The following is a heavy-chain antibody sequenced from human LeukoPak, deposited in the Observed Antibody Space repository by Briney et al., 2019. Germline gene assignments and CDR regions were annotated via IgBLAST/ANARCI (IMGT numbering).Heavy chain of an antibody. V-gene: IGHV3-48*04. D-gene: IGHD4-17*01. CDR3: ARDIRYGDYAGWFDP. J-gene: IGHJ5*02. CDR1: GFTFRDYS. CDR2: ISSSSDTI. Sequence: SGGSLRLSCAASGFTFRDYSMNWVRQAPGKGLECVSYISSSSDTIFYGDSVKGRFTISRDNAKNSLYLQMNSLRAEDTAVYYCARDIRYGDYAGWFDPWGQGTLVTVSS.